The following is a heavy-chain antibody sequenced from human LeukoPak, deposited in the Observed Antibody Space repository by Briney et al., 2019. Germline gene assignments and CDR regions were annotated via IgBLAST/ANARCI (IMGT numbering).Heavy chain of an antibody. CDR3: ARLVGASWFDS. J-gene: IGHJ5*01. CDR2: TYYRSKWNN. V-gene: IGHV6-1*01. CDR1: GDIVSTNSAT. Sequence: SQTLSLTCAISGDIVSTNSATWTWLRQSPSRGLEWLGRTYYRSKWNNDYAVSMKSRITINPDTSKNQFSLQLNSVTPEDTAVYYCARLVGASWFDSWGQGTLVTVSS. D-gene: IGHD1-26*01.